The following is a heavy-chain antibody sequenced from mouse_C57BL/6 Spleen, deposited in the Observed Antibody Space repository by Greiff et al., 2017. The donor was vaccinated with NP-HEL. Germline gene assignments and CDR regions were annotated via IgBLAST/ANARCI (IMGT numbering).Heavy chain of an antibody. CDR1: GFTFSDAW. J-gene: IGHJ3*01. CDR2: IRNKANNHAT. D-gene: IGHD2-3*01. V-gene: IGHV6-6*01. CDR3: TSLYDGYNGGFAY. Sequence: EVKLVESGGGLVQPGGSMKLSCAASGFTFSDAWMDWVRQSPEKGLEWVAEIRNKANNHATYYAESVKGRFTISRDDSKSSVYLQMNSLRAEDTGIYYCTSLYDGYNGGFAYWGQGTLVTVSA.